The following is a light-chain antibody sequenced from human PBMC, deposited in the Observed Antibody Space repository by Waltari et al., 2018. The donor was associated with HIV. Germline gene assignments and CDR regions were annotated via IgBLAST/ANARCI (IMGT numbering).Light chain of an antibody. CDR2: GAS. J-gene: IGKJ2*01. Sequence: DIKMTQSPSSLSASVGDRLTFTCRASQSISKYLNWYQQRPGKAPKLLIYGASSLQGGVPSRFSASGSGTDFTLMISSLQVEDVATYFCQQSYSTPHTFGQGSKLEIK. V-gene: IGKV1-39*01. CDR1: QSISKY. CDR3: QQSYSTPHT.